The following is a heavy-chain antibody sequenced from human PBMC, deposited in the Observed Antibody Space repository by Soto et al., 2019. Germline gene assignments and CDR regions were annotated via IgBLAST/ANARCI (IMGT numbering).Heavy chain of an antibody. D-gene: IGHD6-13*01. Sequence: QVQLQESGPGLVKPSQTLSLTCTVSGGSISSGGYYWSWIRQHPGKGLEWIGYIYYSGSTYYNPSLKSRVTIPVDTSKNQFSLQLSSVTAADTAVYYCARDTAAAGSFRWFDPWGQGTLVTVSS. CDR3: ARDTAAAGSFRWFDP. V-gene: IGHV4-31*03. J-gene: IGHJ5*02. CDR1: GGSISSGGYY. CDR2: IYYSGST.